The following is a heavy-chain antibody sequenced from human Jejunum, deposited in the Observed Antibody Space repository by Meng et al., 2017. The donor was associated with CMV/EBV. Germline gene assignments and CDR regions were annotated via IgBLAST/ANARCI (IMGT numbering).Heavy chain of an antibody. CDR3: ARDLGTGLVDY. Sequence: CKVSCVSIIAYYWSWIRQSPGKGLEYIGYVYYSGTTNYNPSLKSRVTISIDTSKNHFSLKLTSVTAADTAIYYCARDLGTGLVDYWGQGTLVTVSS. CDR1: CVSIIAYY. V-gene: IGHV4-59*01. J-gene: IGHJ4*02. CDR2: VYYSGTT. D-gene: IGHD1-1*01.